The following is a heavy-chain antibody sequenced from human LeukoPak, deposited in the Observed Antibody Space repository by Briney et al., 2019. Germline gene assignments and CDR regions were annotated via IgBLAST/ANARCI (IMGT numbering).Heavy chain of an antibody. CDR3: ARGMALAAFDI. CDR1: GFTFNDYY. V-gene: IGHV3-11*06. Sequence: PGGSLRLSCAPSGFTFNDYYTSWIRQAPETGLGWISYISSSRTYTKYADSVKGRFTIPRHNAKNSLYLQMNSLRVEDTAVYYCARGMALAAFDIWGQGTMVTVSS. J-gene: IGHJ3*02. D-gene: IGHD2-8*01. CDR2: ISSSRTYT.